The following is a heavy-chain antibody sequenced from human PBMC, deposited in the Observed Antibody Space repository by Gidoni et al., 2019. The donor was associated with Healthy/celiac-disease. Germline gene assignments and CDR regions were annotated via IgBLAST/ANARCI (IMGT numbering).Heavy chain of an antibody. CDR2: ISGSGGST. Sequence: EVQLLESGGGWVQPGGSLRPSCAAPGFTFRRYAMRWVRQAPGKGLEWVSAISGSGGSTYYADSVKGRFTISRDNSKNTLYLQMNSLRAEDTAVYYCAKSPGYSSGWYYFDYWGQGTLVTVSS. J-gene: IGHJ4*02. D-gene: IGHD6-19*01. CDR3: AKSPGYSSGWYYFDY. V-gene: IGHV3-23*01. CDR1: GFTFRRYA.